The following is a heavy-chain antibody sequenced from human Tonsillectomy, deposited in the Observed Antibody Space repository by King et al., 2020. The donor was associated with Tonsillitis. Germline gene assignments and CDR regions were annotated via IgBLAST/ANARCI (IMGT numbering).Heavy chain of an antibody. CDR3: ARPFFTYDYGGPRPTYFDY. V-gene: IGHV4-39*01. J-gene: IGHJ4*02. D-gene: IGHD4-17*01. CDR2: IYYSGST. Sequence: QLQESGPGLVKPSETLSLTCTVSGGSISSSSYYWGWIRQPPGKGLEWIGSIYYSGSTYYNPSLKSRVTISVDTSKNKFSLKLSSVTAADTAVYYCARPFFTYDYGGPRPTYFDYWGQGTLVTVSS. CDR1: GGSISSSSYY.